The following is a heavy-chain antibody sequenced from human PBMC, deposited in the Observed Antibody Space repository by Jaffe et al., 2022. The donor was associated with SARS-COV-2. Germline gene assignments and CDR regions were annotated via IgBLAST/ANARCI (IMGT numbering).Heavy chain of an antibody. J-gene: IGHJ6*02. CDR2: ISGSGGST. Sequence: EVQLLESGGGLVQPGGSLRLSCAASGFTFSSYAMSWVRQAPGKGLEWVSAISGSGGSTYYADSVKGRFTISRDNSKNTLYLQMNSLRAEDTAVYYCAKGWEEGYCSGGSCYSGAGGMDVWGQGTTVTVSS. CDR1: GFTFSSYA. D-gene: IGHD2-15*01. CDR3: AKGWEEGYCSGGSCYSGAGGMDV. V-gene: IGHV3-23*01.